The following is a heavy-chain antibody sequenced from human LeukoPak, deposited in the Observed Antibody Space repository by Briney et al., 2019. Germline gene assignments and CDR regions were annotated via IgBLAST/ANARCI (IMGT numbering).Heavy chain of an antibody. V-gene: IGHV3-53*01. Sequence: GGSLRLSCAASGSTVSNYYMTWARQAPGKGLEWVSVIYSGDYTYYADSVKGRFTISRDNSKNTLYLQMNGLRVEDTAVYYCTRGVPASSTYYYDYWGQGTLVTVSS. CDR1: GSTVSNYY. J-gene: IGHJ4*02. CDR2: IYSGDYT. CDR3: TRGVPASSTYYYDY. D-gene: IGHD6-13*01.